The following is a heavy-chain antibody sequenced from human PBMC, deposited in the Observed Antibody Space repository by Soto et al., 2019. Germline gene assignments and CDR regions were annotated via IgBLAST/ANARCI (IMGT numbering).Heavy chain of an antibody. CDR2: ISWNSGNI. Sequence: EVQLVESGGGLVQPGRSLRLSCAASGFTFDDYAMHWVRQAPGKGLEWVSGISWNSGNIGYADSVKGRFTISRDNAKNYLDRQMNSLRPEDTAVYYGKKGIRELVAATAHFDYWGQGSLVTVSS. V-gene: IGHV3-9*01. CDR1: GFTFDDYA. D-gene: IGHD2-15*01. CDR3: KKGIRELVAATAHFDY. J-gene: IGHJ4*02.